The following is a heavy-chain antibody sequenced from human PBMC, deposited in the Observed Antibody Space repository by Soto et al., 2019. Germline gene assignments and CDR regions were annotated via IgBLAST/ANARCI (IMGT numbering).Heavy chain of an antibody. V-gene: IGHV4-59*01. CDR3: ARGFTTFDY. CDR2: IYYSGST. D-gene: IGHD3-10*01. J-gene: IGHJ4*02. Sequence: PSETLSLTCTVSGGSISSYYWSWIRQPPGKGPEWIGFIYYSGSTNYNPSLKSRVTMSVDTSKNQFSLKVSSVTAADTAVYYCARGFTTFDYWGQGTLVTVSS. CDR1: GGSISSYY.